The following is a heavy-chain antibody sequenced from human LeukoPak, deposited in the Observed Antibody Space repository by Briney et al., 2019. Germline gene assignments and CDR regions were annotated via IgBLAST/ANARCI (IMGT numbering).Heavy chain of an antibody. CDR3: ARAGNYRNSGYDY. CDR2: IIPIFGTA. D-gene: IGHD5-12*01. CDR1: GGTFSSYA. Sequence: SVKVSCKASGGTFSSYAISWVRQAPGQGLEWMGGIIPIFGTANYAQKFQGRVTITTDESTSTAYMELSSLRSEDTAVYYCARAGNYRNSGYDYWGQGTLVTVSS. J-gene: IGHJ4*02. V-gene: IGHV1-69*05.